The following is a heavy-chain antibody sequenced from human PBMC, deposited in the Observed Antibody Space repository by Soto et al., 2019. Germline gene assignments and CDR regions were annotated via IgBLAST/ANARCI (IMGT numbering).Heavy chain of an antibody. J-gene: IGHJ4*02. CDR2: INAGNGNT. V-gene: IGHV1-3*01. Sequence: GASVKVSCKASGYTFTSYAMHWVRQAPGQRLEWMGWINAGNGNTKYSQKFQGRVTITRDTSASTAYMELSSLRSEDTAVYYCAKLRSHHGRLDYWGQGTLVTVSS. D-gene: IGHD4-17*01. CDR1: GYTFTSYA. CDR3: AKLRSHHGRLDY.